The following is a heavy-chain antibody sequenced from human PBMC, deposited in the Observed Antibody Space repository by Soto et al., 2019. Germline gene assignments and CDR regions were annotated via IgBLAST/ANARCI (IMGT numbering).Heavy chain of an antibody. CDR2: ISYDGSNK. J-gene: IGHJ4*02. D-gene: IGHD6-25*01. V-gene: IGHV3-30*03. Sequence: PGGSLRLSCAASGFTFSSYGMHWVRQAPGKGLEWVAVISYDGSNKYYADSVKGRFTISRDNAKNMVYLQMNSLRAEDTAMYYCGRGSGPRGRPYWGQGISVTVSS. CDR3: GRGSGPRGRPY. CDR1: GFTFSSYG.